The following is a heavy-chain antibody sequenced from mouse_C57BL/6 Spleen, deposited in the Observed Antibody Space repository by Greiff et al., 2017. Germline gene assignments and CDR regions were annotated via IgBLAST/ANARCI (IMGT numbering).Heavy chain of an antibody. V-gene: IGHV1-82*01. J-gene: IGHJ2*01. CDR1: GYAFSSYW. D-gene: IGHD2-4*01. CDR3: ARSLHYDYCCDY. CDR2: IYPGDGDT. Sequence: VQLQQSGPELVKPGASVKISCKASGYAFSSYWMNWVKQRPGKGLEWIGRIYPGDGDTNYNGTFKGKATLTADKSSSTASMQLSSRTSEDAAVYYCARSLHYDYCCDYWGQGTTLTVSA.